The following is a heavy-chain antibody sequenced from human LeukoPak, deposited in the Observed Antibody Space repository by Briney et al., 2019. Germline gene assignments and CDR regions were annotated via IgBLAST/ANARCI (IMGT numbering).Heavy chain of an antibody. CDR1: GYTFTSYD. V-gene: IGHV1-8*01. CDR3: AARGASSSSLRPLDF. D-gene: IGHD6-6*01. Sequence: ASVKVSCKASGYTFTSYDINWVRQATGQGPEWMGWMNPSSGNTGYAPKFQGRVTMPRNTSISTAYMELSGLRSEDTAVYYCAARGASSSSLRPLDFWGQGTLVTVSS. CDR2: MNPSSGNT. J-gene: IGHJ4*02.